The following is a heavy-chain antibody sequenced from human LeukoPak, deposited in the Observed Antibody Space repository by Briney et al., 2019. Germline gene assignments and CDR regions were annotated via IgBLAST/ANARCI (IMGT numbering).Heavy chain of an antibody. J-gene: IGHJ4*02. CDR2: LGPSDSYT. CDR3: ARGGDSSAYYLYYFDY. V-gene: IGHV5-10-1*01. CDR1: GYNFTGHW. Sequence: GESLKISCKGSGYNFTGHWISWVRQMPGKGLEWMGRLGPSDSYTNYSPSFQGHVTISADKSISTAYLQWNSLKASDTAMYYCARGGDSSAYYLYYFDYWGQGTLVTVSS. D-gene: IGHD3-22*01.